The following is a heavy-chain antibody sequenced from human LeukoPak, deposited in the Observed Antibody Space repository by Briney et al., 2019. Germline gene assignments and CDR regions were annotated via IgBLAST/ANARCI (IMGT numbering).Heavy chain of an antibody. CDR2: IYYTGST. CDR3: VRGRVPAV. Sequence: TSETLSLTCTVSGDSISGYYWSWIRQPPGEGLEWIGCIYYTGSTSYGPSLKSRVTISLDTSKSQFSLKLASVTAADTAVYYCVRGRVPAVWGQGTLVTVSS. V-gene: IGHV4-59*01. J-gene: IGHJ4*02. CDR1: GDSISGYY.